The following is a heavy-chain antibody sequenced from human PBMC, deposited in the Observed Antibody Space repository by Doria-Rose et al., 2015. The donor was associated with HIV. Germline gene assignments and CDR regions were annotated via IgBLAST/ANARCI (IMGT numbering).Heavy chain of an antibody. V-gene: IGHV2-26*01. D-gene: IGHD6-13*01. Sequence: QVTLKESGPVLVKPTETLTLTCTVSGVSLSSPGMGVSWIRQPPGKALEWLANIFSDDERSYKTSLKSILTITSATSKGQVVLPIPDMDPVATPTYSCARIKRSSCYHKYYFDFWGQGPLFFVS. CDR3: ARIKRSSCYHKYYFDF. CDR1: GVSLSSPGMG. CDR2: IFSDDER. J-gene: IGHJ4*02.